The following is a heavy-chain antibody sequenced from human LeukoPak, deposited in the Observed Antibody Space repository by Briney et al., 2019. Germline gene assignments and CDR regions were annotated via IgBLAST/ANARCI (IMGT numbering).Heavy chain of an antibody. CDR3: ASYMGKIWFDP. J-gene: IGHJ5*02. CDR2: IYYSGST. D-gene: IGHD2-2*02. V-gene: IGHV4-59*06. Sequence: SETLSLTCTVSGGPSRTYYWRGIRQPPGKGLEGIGYIYYSGSTYYNPSLKSRVTISVDTSKDQFALRLSSVTAADTAVYYCASYMGKIWFDPWGQGTLVTVSS. CDR1: GGPSRTYY.